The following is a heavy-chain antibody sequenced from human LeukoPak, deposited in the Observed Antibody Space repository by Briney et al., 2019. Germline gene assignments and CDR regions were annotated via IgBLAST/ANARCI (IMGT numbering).Heavy chain of an antibody. CDR2: INPNSGGT. V-gene: IGHV1-2*02. J-gene: IGHJ3*02. Sequence: ASVEVSCKASGYTFTGYYMHWVRQAPGQGLEWMGWINPNSGGTNYAQKFQGRVTMARDTSISTAYMELSRLRSDDTAVYYCARVQQQLVRSAFDIWGQGTMVTVSS. CDR1: GYTFTGYY. D-gene: IGHD6-13*01. CDR3: ARVQQQLVRSAFDI.